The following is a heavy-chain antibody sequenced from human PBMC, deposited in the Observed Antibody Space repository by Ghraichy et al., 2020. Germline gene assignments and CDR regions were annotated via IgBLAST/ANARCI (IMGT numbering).Heavy chain of an antibody. CDR3: ARGSALITFGGVIVDDAFDI. D-gene: IGHD3-16*02. V-gene: IGHV1-8*01. CDR2: MNPNSGNT. J-gene: IGHJ3*02. CDR1: GYTFTSYD. Sequence: ASVKVSCKASGYTFTSYDINWVRQATGQGLEWMGWMNPNSGNTGYAQKFQGRVTMTRNTSISTAYMELSSLRSEDTAVYYCARGSALITFGGVIVDDAFDIWGQGTMVTVSS.